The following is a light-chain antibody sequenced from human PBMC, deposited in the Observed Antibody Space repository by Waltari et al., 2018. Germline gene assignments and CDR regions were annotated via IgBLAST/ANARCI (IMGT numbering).Light chain of an antibody. Sequence: SCRASQSVSRALAWDQQKPGQAPRLLIYGASNRATGIPDRFSGGGSGTDFSLTISRLEPEDFAVYYCQHYVRLPATFGQGTKVEIK. CDR2: GAS. CDR1: QSVSRA. V-gene: IGKV3-20*01. J-gene: IGKJ1*01. CDR3: QHYVRLPAT.